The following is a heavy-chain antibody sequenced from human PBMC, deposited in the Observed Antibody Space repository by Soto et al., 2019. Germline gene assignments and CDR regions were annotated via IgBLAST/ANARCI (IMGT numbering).Heavy chain of an antibody. CDR2: ISGGDGSP. J-gene: IGHJ4*02. CDR3: AKWHTYNYDSLAFSGFDC. Sequence: GGPRRPACGASGFTFSGYAMTGVGQAPGKGLEWVSAISGGDGSPSYADSVKGRFTISRDNSKNTLYLHMNSLRADDTAAYYCAKWHTYNYDSLAFSGFDCWGQGTQVTVSS. V-gene: IGHV3-23*01. CDR1: GFTFSGYA. D-gene: IGHD3-16*01.